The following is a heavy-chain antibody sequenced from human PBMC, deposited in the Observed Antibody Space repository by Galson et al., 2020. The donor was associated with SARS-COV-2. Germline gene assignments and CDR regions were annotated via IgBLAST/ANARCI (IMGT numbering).Heavy chain of an antibody. CDR3: AKAVMATIRGAHFDY. CDR2: ISWNGGII. V-gene: IGHV3-9*01. J-gene: IGHJ4*02. D-gene: IGHD5-12*01. CDR1: GFTFGDYA. Sequence: SLRLSCAASGFTFGDYAMHWVRQAPGKGLEWVSGISWNGGIIGYAGSVKGRFTISRDSARNSLYLQMSSLRAEDTALYYCAKAVMATIRGAHFDYWGQGTLVTVSS.